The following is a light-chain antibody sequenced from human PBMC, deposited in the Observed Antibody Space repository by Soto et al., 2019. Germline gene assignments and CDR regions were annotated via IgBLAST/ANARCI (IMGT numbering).Light chain of an antibody. Sequence: SYELTQPPSVSVAPGKTARITCGGSNIGSKSVHGYQQKPGQAPVLVIYYDSDRPSGIPERFSGSNSGNTATLTISRVEAGDEVDYYCQVWDSSSDRVFGGGTKVTVL. J-gene: IGLJ3*02. CDR1: NIGSKS. V-gene: IGLV3-21*04. CDR3: QVWDSSSDRV. CDR2: YDS.